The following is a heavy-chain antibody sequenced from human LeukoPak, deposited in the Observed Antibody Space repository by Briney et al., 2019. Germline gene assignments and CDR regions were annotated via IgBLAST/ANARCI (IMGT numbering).Heavy chain of an antibody. D-gene: IGHD2-15*01. CDR2: INHSGST. CDR1: GGSFSGYY. CDR3: ARARPRPYCSGGSCYRGDYFDY. V-gene: IGHV4-34*01. Sequence: KASETLSLTCAVYGGSFSGYYWSWIRQPPGKGLEWIGEINHSGSTNYNPSLKSRVTISVDPSKNQFSLKLSSVTAADTAVYYCARARPRPYCSGGSCYRGDYFDYWGQGTLVTASS. J-gene: IGHJ4*02.